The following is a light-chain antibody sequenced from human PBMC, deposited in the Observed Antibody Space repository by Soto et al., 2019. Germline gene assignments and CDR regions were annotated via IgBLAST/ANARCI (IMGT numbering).Light chain of an antibody. CDR3: CSYTSTSTHV. CDR1: SSDVGGYNY. J-gene: IGLJ1*01. CDR2: EVS. V-gene: IGLV2-14*01. Sequence: SGLTQHASVSGSPARSITSSCTGTSSDVGGYNYVSWYQHHPGKAPKLIIYEVSYRPSGVSNRFSGSKSGNTASLTISGLQADDEADYYCCSYTSTSTHVLGTGTKVTVL.